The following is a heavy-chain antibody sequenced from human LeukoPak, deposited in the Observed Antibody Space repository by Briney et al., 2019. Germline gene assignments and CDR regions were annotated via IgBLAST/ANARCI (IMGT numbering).Heavy chain of an antibody. V-gene: IGHV3-74*01. CDR1: GFTFSSYW. Sequence: GGSLRLSCAASGFTFSSYWMHWVRQAPGKGLLWVSRISTDGSSISYADSVKGRFTISRDNAKNTLYLQMNSLRAEDTAVYYCAKLHNGGDGGGYWGQGTLVTVSS. D-gene: IGHD2-21*02. CDR2: ISTDGSSI. J-gene: IGHJ4*02. CDR3: AKLHNGGDGGGY.